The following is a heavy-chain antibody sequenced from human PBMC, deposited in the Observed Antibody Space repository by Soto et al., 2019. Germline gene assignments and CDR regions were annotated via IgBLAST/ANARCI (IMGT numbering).Heavy chain of an antibody. D-gene: IGHD3-10*01. CDR2: IIPIFGTA. V-gene: IGHV1-69*13. CDR1: GYTFTSYG. CDR3: ASSISGSWYFDY. Sequence: SVKVSCKASGYTFTSYGISWVRQAPGQGLEWMGGIIPIFGTANYAQKFQGRVTITADESTSTAYMELSSLRSEDTAVYYCASSISGSWYFDYWGQGTLVTVSS. J-gene: IGHJ4*02.